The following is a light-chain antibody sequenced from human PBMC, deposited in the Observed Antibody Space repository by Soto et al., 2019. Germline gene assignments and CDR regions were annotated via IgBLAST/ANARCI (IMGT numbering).Light chain of an antibody. V-gene: IGKV3-11*01. CDR2: DAS. Sequence: EIVLTQSPATLSLSPGERATLSCRASQSVSSYLAWYQQKPGQAPRLLIYDASNRATGSPARFSGSGSGTDFTLTISSLEPEDFAVYYCQHRSNWPRFTFGPGTKVDIK. CDR1: QSVSSY. J-gene: IGKJ3*01. CDR3: QHRSNWPRFT.